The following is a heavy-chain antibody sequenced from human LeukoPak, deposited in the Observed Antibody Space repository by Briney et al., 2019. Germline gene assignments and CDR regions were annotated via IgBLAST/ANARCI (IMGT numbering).Heavy chain of an antibody. CDR1: GFTFDDYA. J-gene: IGHJ4*02. CDR2: ISWNSGSI. Sequence: GGSLRLSCAASGFTFDDYAMHWVRHAPGKGLEWVSGISWNSGSIGYADSVKGRFTISRDNAKNSLYLQMNSLRAEDTALYYCAKDNSGRATYYYGSGSYLDYWGQGTLVTVSS. V-gene: IGHV3-9*01. CDR3: AKDNSGRATYYYGSGSYLDY. D-gene: IGHD3-10*01.